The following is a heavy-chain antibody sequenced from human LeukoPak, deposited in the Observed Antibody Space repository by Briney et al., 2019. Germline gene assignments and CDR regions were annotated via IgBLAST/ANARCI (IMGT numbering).Heavy chain of an antibody. J-gene: IGHJ6*03. Sequence: SETLSLTCTVSGGSISSYYWSWIRQSPGKGLEWIGYIHYSGSTNYNPSLKSRVTISVDTSKNQFSLKLSSVTAADTAVYYCARGYSSSWYYYYYYMDVWGKGTTVTVSS. CDR2: IHYSGST. CDR3: ARGYSSSWYYYYYYMDV. D-gene: IGHD6-13*01. V-gene: IGHV4-59*01. CDR1: GGSISSYY.